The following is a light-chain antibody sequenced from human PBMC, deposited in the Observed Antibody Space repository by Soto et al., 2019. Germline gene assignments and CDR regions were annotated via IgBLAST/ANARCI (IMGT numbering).Light chain of an antibody. CDR2: GAS. CDR3: QQYGSSPPRYT. V-gene: IGKV3-20*01. J-gene: IGKJ2*01. CDR1: QSVSRSY. Sequence: EIVLTQSPGTLSLSPGERATLSCRASQSVSRSYLAWYQQKPGQAPRLLIYGASSRATGIPDRFSGSGSGTDFTLTISRLEPEDLAVYYCQQYGSSPPRYTFGQGTKLEIK.